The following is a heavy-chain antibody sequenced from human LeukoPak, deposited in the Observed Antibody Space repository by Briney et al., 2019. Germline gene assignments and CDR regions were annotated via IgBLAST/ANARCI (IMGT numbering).Heavy chain of an antibody. V-gene: IGHV1-18*01. J-gene: IGHJ6*03. Sequence: ASVKVSCKASGYTFTSYGISWVRQAPGQGLEWMGWISAYDGNTNYAQKLQGRVTMTTDTSTSTAYMELRSLRSDDTAVYYCARGGTTIFGVVDYYMDVWGKGTTDTVSS. CDR2: ISAYDGNT. D-gene: IGHD3-3*01. CDR3: ARGGTTIFGVVDYYMDV. CDR1: GYTFTSYG.